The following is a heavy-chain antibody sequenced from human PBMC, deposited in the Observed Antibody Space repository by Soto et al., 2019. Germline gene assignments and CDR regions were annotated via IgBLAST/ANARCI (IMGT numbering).Heavy chain of an antibody. V-gene: IGHV3-23*01. Sequence: EEQLLESGGGLVRPGGSLRLSCAASAFTFRNYAMRWVRQAPGKGLEWVSAITASADTTYYADSVKGRFTISRDNSKNTLYLRVNSLRAEDTAVYYCAKVRPLRDCNSTSCLGALDMWGQGTMVTVS. CDR2: ITASADTT. CDR3: AKVRPLRDCNSTSCLGALDM. CDR1: AFTFRNYA. J-gene: IGHJ3*02. D-gene: IGHD2-2*01.